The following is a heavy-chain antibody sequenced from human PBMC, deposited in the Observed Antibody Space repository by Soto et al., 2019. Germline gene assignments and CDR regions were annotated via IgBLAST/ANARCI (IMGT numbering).Heavy chain of an antibody. CDR3: ARDRVRRITIFGVVIIGAFDI. Sequence: PSETLSLTCAVSGGFISSSNWWSWVRQPPGKGLEWIGEIYHSGSTNYNPSLKSRVTISVDKSKNQFSLKLSSVTAADTAVYYCARDRVRRITIFGVVIIGAFDIWGQGTMVTVSS. V-gene: IGHV4-4*02. CDR1: GGFISSSNW. CDR2: IYHSGST. D-gene: IGHD3-3*01. J-gene: IGHJ3*02.